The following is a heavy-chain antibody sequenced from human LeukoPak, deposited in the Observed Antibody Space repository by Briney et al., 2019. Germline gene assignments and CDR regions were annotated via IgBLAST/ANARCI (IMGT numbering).Heavy chain of an antibody. V-gene: IGHV3-53*01. CDR2: IYSGGST. Sequence: HPGGSLRLSCAASGFTFSTYSMNWVRQAPGKGLEWVSVIYSGGSTYYADSVKGRFTISRDNSKNTLYLQMNSLRAEDTAVYYCAKDIVRRYDFWSGYPYFDYWGQGTLVTVSS. CDR1: GFTFSTYS. J-gene: IGHJ4*02. CDR3: AKDIVRRYDFWSGYPYFDY. D-gene: IGHD3-3*01.